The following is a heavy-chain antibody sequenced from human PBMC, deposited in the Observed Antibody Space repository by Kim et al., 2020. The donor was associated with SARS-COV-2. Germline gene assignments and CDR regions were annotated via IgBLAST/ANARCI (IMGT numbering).Heavy chain of an antibody. CDR1: GFTFSFHG. CDR2: ISNSGPSI. Sequence: GGSLRLSCVASGFTFSFHGMSWVRQAPGKGLEWISYISNSGPSIYYRDSVKGRFTISRDNAKNSLYLQMNSLSDEDTAVYFCARVRRLDYDNSWIDSWGQGTLVTVSS. J-gene: IGHJ4*02. D-gene: IGHD3-22*01. V-gene: IGHV3-48*02. CDR3: ARVRRLDYDNSWIDS.